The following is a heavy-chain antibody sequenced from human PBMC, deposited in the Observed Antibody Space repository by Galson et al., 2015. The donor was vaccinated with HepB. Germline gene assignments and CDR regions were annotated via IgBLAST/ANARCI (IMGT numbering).Heavy chain of an antibody. V-gene: IGHV3-21*04. CDR3: ARHAAYGDYVNFDY. J-gene: IGHJ4*02. CDR2: ISSSSSYI. D-gene: IGHD4-17*01. CDR1: GFTFSSYS. Sequence: SLRLSCAASGFTFSSYSMNWVRQAPGKGLEWVSSISSSSSYIYYADSVKGRFTISRDNAKNSLYLQMNSLRAEDTAMYYCARHAAYGDYVNFDYWGQGTLVTVSS.